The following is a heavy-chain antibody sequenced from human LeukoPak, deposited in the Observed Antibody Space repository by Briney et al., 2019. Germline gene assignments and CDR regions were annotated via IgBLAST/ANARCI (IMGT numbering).Heavy chain of an antibody. Sequence: ASVKLSCKASGYTFTSYGISWVRQAPGQGLEWMGWISAYNGNTNYAQQLQGRVTMTTDTSTSTAYMELRSLRSDDTAVYYCASRDLVGATEDAFDIWGQGTMVTVSS. J-gene: IGHJ3*02. D-gene: IGHD1-26*01. CDR1: GYTFTSYG. CDR2: ISAYNGNT. CDR3: ASRDLVGATEDAFDI. V-gene: IGHV1-18*01.